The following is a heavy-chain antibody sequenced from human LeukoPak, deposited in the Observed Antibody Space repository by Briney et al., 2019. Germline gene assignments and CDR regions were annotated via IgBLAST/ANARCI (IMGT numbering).Heavy chain of an antibody. CDR2: ISSSGSTI. CDR1: GFSFSSYY. V-gene: IGHV3-11*01. Sequence: GGSRRLSCEGSGFSFSSYYMSWVRQAPGKGLEWVSYISSSGSTIYYADSVKGRFTISRDNAKNSLYLQMNSLRAEDTAVYYCARDLGIVVVPAAYYYYYGMDVWGQGTTVTVSS. CDR3: ARDLGIVVVPAAYYYYYGMDV. J-gene: IGHJ6*02. D-gene: IGHD2-2*01.